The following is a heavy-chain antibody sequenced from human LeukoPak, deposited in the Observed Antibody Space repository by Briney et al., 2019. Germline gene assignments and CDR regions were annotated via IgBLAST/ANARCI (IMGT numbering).Heavy chain of an antibody. CDR3: AKDQGTESSYYYGMDV. V-gene: IGHV3-30*18. CDR1: GFTFSSYG. J-gene: IGHJ6*04. CDR2: ISYDGSNK. Sequence: GGSLRLSCAASGFTFSSYGMHWVRQAPGKGLEWVAVISYDGSNKYYADSVKGRFTISRDNSKNTLYLQMNSLRAEDTAVYYRAKDQGTESSYYYGMDVWGKGTTVTVSS. D-gene: IGHD1-7*01.